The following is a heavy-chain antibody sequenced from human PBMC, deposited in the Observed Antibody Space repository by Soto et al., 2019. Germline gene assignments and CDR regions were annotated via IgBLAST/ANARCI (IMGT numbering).Heavy chain of an antibody. CDR3: ARADPPPLRPGSYSGGLNP. J-gene: IGHJ5*02. CDR2: IYYSGST. V-gene: IGHV4-61*01. D-gene: IGHD3-10*01. Sequence: SETLSLTCTVSVGSVSSGSYYWSWIRQPPGKGLEWIGYIYYSGSTNYNPSLKSRVTISVDTSKNQFSLKLSSVTAADTAVYYCARADPPPLRPGSYSGGLNPWDQETLVTVSS. CDR1: VGSVSSGSYY.